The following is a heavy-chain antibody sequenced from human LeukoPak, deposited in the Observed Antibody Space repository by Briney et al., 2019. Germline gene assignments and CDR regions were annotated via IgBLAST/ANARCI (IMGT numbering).Heavy chain of an antibody. V-gene: IGHV4-30-2*01. CDR2: IYHNGST. J-gene: IGHJ4*02. D-gene: IGHD3-10*01. Sequence: LRLSCAASGFTFSSYAMHWIRQPPGKGLEWIGSIYHNGSTYYNPSLKSRVTISVDMSKNRFSLRLSSVTAADTAVYYCARGLLWFDEPYYFDYWGQGTLVTVSS. CDR1: GFTFSSYA. CDR3: ARGLLWFDEPYYFDY.